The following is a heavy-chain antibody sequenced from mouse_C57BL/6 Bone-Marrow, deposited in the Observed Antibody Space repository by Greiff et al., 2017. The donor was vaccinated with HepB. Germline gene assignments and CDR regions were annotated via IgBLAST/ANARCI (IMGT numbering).Heavy chain of an antibody. CDR2: INPNNGGT. CDR3: ARSPLHYYGSSYLYAMDY. D-gene: IGHD1-1*01. J-gene: IGHJ4*01. Sequence: EVKLVESGPELVKPGASVKIPCKASGYTFTDYNMDWVKQSHGKSLEWIGDINPNNGGTIYNQKFKGKATLTVDKSSSTAYMELRSLTSEDTAVYYCARSPLHYYGSSYLYAMDYWGQGTSVTVSS. V-gene: IGHV1-18*01. CDR1: GYTFTDYN.